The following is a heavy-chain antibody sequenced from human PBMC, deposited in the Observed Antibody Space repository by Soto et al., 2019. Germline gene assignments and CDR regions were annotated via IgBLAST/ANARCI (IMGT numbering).Heavy chain of an antibody. D-gene: IGHD6-13*01. J-gene: IGHJ4*02. CDR3: ARGAGTNDY. V-gene: IGHV4-34*01. CDR2: INHSGST. Sequence: SETLSLTCAVYGGSFSGYYWSWICQPPGKGLEWIGEINHSGSTNYNPSLKSRVTISVDTSKNQFSLKLSSVTAADTAVYYCARGAGTNDYWGQGTLVTVSS. CDR1: GGSFSGYY.